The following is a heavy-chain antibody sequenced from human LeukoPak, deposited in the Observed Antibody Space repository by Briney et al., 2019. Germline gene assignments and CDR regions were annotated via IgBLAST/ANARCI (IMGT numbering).Heavy chain of an antibody. V-gene: IGHV4-34*01. CDR3: ARGTVEGITMIVVVINFDY. Sequence: SETLSLTCAVYGGSFSGYYWSWIRQPPGKGLEWIGEINHSGSTNYNPSLKSRVTISVDTSKNQFSLKLSSVTAADTAVYYCARGTVEGITMIVVVINFDYWGQGTLVTVSS. CDR2: INHSGST. CDR1: GGSFSGYY. D-gene: IGHD3-22*01. J-gene: IGHJ4*02.